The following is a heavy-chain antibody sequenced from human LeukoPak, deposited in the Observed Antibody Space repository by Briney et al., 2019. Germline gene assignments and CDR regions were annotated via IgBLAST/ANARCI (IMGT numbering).Heavy chain of an antibody. CDR3: AREMSSYGFHHYYGMDV. D-gene: IGHD5-18*01. CDR1: GYTFTSYG. J-gene: IGHJ6*02. V-gene: IGHV1-3*01. Sequence: ASVKVSCKASGYTFTSYGISWVRQAPGQRLEWMGWINAGNGNTKYSQKFQGRVTITRDTSASTAYMELSSLRSEDTAVYYCAREMSSYGFHHYYGMDVWGQGTTVTVSS. CDR2: INAGNGNT.